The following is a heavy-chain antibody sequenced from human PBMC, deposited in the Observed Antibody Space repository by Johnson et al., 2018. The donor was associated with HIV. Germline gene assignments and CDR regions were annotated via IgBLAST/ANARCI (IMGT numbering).Heavy chain of an antibody. Sequence: MPLVESGGGLVQPGGSLRLSCAASGFTFSSYWMSWVRQAPGKGLEWVSLIYNGTTFYADSVKGRFTISRDNSKNTLYLQMNSLRAEDTAVYYCTRVQWLILDAFDIWGQGTMVTVSS. V-gene: IGHV3-66*01. CDR1: GFTFSSYW. CDR2: IYNGTT. D-gene: IGHD6-19*01. CDR3: TRVQWLILDAFDI. J-gene: IGHJ3*02.